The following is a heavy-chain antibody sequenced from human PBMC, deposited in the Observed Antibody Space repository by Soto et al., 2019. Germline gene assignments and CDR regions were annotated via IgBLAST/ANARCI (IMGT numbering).Heavy chain of an antibody. CDR1: ELTLSSYW. V-gene: IGHV3-74*01. D-gene: IGHD1-20*01. CDR2: INSDESSV. Sequence: GGLLRHSYAAAELTLSSYWMHWVRQAPGKGLVWVSRINSDESSVSYADSVKGRFTISRDNAKNTLYLQMNSLRAEDTAVYYCANNGSPLASWGQGTLVIVSS. CDR3: ANNGSPLAS. J-gene: IGHJ4*02.